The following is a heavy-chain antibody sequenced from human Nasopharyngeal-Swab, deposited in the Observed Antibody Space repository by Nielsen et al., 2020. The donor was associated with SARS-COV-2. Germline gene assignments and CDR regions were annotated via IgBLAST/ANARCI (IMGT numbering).Heavy chain of an antibody. V-gene: IGHV4-34*01. D-gene: IGHD4-17*01. J-gene: IGHJ4*02. Sequence: SETLSLTSAVYGGSFSGYYWSWIRQPPGKGLEWIGEINHSGSTNYNPSLKSRVTISVDTSKNQFSLKLSSVTAADTAVYYCARDYGDYDPYFDYWGQGTLVTVSS. CDR1: GGSFSGYY. CDR2: INHSGST. CDR3: ARDYGDYDPYFDY.